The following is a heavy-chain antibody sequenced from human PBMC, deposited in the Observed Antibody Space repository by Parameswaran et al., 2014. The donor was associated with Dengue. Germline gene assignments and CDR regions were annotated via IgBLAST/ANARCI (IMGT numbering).Heavy chain of an antibody. CDR3: AKCPVAGTVWFYFDY. J-gene: IGHJ4*02. V-gene: IGHV3-23*01. D-gene: IGHD6-19*01. CDR2: ISGSGGST. Sequence: WIRQPPGKGLEWVSAISGSGGSTYYADSVKGRFTISRDNSKNTLYLQMNSLRAEDTAVYYCAKCPVAGTVWFYFDYWGQGTLVTVSS.